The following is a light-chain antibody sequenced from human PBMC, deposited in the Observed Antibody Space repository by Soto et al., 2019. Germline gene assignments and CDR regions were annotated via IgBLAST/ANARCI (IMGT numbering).Light chain of an antibody. Sequence: IVLTQSPGTLSLSPGETATLSCRASQPVTSNYVAWYQQGPDLPPRLLIFGASFRATGIADRFSGSGSGTDVTLTINRLEPEDSAMYYCQQYGDSPRTFGRGTKVEV. CDR2: GAS. J-gene: IGKJ1*01. CDR1: QPVTSNY. CDR3: QQYGDSPRT. V-gene: IGKV3-20*01.